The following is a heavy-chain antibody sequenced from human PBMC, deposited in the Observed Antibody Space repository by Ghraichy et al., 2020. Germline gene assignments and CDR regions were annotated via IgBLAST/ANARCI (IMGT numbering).Heavy chain of an antibody. CDR3: AKIGVIGLWYFDL. CDR1: GFSFSSHG. J-gene: IGHJ2*01. CDR2: IIFRGDYT. Sequence: GGSLRLSCAASGFSFSSHGMTWVRQAPGKGPEWVSAIIFRGDYTFYAASVKGRFTISRDNSKNTMYLQMNSLGAEDTAVYYCAKIGVIGLWYFDLWGRGTLVTFSS. V-gene: IGHV3-23*01. D-gene: IGHD3-10*01.